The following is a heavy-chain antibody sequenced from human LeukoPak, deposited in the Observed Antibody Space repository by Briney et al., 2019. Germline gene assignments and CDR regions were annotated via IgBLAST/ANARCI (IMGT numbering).Heavy chain of an antibody. J-gene: IGHJ4*02. D-gene: IGHD4-17*01. CDR1: GFTFSSYA. CDR2: ISYDGSNK. V-gene: IGHV3-30-3*01. Sequence: GGSLRLSCAASGFTFSSYAMHWVRQAPGKGLEWVAVISYDGSNKYYADSVKGRFTISRDNSKNTLYLQMNSLRAEDTAVYYCAKVSDGDYGGIDYWGQGTLVTVSS. CDR3: AKVSDGDYGGIDY.